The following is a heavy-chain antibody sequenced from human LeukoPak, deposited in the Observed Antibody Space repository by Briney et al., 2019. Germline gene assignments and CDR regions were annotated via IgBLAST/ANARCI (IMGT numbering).Heavy chain of an antibody. CDR2: IKPSGGSI. V-gene: IGHV1-46*01. CDR3: ARGRNYYDSSRYYYEGDAFDI. J-gene: IGHJ3*02. Sequence: ASVKVSCKASGYILTSYYMYWVRQAPGQGLEWMGIIKPSGGSIRYAQKFQGRVTMTRDTSTSTVYMELSSLRSEDTAVYYCARGRNYYDSSRYYYEGDAFDIWGQGTMVTVSS. D-gene: IGHD3-22*01. CDR1: GYILTSYY.